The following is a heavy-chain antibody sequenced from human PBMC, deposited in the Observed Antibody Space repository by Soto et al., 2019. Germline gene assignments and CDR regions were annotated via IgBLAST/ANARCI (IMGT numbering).Heavy chain of an antibody. D-gene: IGHD5-12*01. Sequence: GGSLRLSCAASGFTFRTYLMSWVRQAPGKGLDWVANINQDGSVEYYTDSVKGRFTISRENAKKSLYLHMNSLRAEDSAVYYCVNYHGDDWDSERHRYWGQGTLVTVSS. J-gene: IGHJ4*02. CDR3: VNYHGDDWDSERHRY. CDR1: GFTFRTYL. CDR2: INQDGSVE. V-gene: IGHV3-7*01.